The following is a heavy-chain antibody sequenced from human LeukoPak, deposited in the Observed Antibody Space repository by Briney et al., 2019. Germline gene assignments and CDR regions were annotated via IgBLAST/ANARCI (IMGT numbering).Heavy chain of an antibody. CDR1: GYTFTSYG. CDR2: ISAYNGNT. J-gene: IGHJ4*02. D-gene: IGHD3-22*01. CDR3: ARGRYYDSSGTSDY. Sequence: ASVKVSCRASGYTFTSYGISWVRQAPGQGLEWMGWISAYNGNTNYAQKLQGRVAMTTDTSTSTAYMELRSLRSDDTAVYYCARGRYYDSSGTSDYWGQGTLVTVSS. V-gene: IGHV1-18*01.